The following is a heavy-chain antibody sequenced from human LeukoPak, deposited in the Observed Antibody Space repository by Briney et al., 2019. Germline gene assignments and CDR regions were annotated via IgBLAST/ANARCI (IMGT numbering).Heavy chain of an antibody. J-gene: IGHJ1*01. Sequence: SETLSLTCAVYGGSFSGYYWSWIRQPPGKGLEWIGEINHSGSTNYNPSLKSRVTISVDTSKNQFSLKLSSVTAADTAVYYCARRRKYFQHWGQGTLVTVSS. CDR3: ARRRKYFQH. CDR1: GGSFSGYY. V-gene: IGHV4-34*01. CDR2: INHSGST.